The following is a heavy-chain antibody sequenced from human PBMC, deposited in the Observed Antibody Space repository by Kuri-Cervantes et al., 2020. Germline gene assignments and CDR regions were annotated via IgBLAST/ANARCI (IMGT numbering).Heavy chain of an antibody. D-gene: IGHD3-22*01. Sequence: GGSLRLSCAGFGFTFRNYAMSWVRQAPGKGLEWVANIKQDGGEKFYVDSVKGRFTISRDNAKNSLYVQMNSLRAEDTAVYYCARDRDYYDSSGYYPGAFDIWGQGTMVTVSS. J-gene: IGHJ3*02. CDR2: IKQDGGEK. V-gene: IGHV3-7*01. CDR3: ARDRDYYDSSGYYPGAFDI. CDR1: GFTFRNYA.